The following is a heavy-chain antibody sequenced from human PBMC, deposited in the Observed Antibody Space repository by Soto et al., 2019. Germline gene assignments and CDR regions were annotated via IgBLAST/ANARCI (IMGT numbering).Heavy chain of an antibody. J-gene: IGHJ5*02. D-gene: IGHD1-20*01. CDR1: GFTFSGSA. Sequence: PGGSLRLSCAAPGFTFSGSAMHWVRQASGKGLEWVGRIRSKANSYATAYAASVKGRFTISRDDSKNTAYLQMNNLKTEDTAVYYCTTSITGIGGWFDPWGQGTLVTVSS. CDR2: IRSKANSYAT. V-gene: IGHV3-73*01. CDR3: TTSITGIGGWFDP.